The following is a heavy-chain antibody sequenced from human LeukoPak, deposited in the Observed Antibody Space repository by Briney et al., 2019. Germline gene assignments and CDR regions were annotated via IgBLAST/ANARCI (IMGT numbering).Heavy chain of an antibody. CDR2: ISSSSDYI. CDR3: ASLPDYGDYGDAFDI. J-gene: IGHJ3*02. CDR1: GFTFRAYT. V-gene: IGHV3-21*01. D-gene: IGHD4-17*01. Sequence: GGSLRLSCVASGFTFRAYTMNWVRQAPGKGLEWVSSISSSSDYIYYADSVKGRFTISRDNAKNSLYLQMNSLRAEDTAVYYCASLPDYGDYGDAFDIWGQGTMLTVSS.